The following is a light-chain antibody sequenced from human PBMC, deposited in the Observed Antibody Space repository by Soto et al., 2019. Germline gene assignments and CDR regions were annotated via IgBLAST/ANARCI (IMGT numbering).Light chain of an antibody. Sequence: EIVMRQSLATLSVSPGERATLSCRASQSVSSNLAWYQQKPGQAPRLLIYGASTRATGIPARFSGSGSGTEFTLTISSLQSEDFAVYYCQQYNNWAGTFGQGTKVDIK. J-gene: IGKJ1*01. CDR2: GAS. CDR1: QSVSSN. CDR3: QQYNNWAGT. V-gene: IGKV3-15*01.